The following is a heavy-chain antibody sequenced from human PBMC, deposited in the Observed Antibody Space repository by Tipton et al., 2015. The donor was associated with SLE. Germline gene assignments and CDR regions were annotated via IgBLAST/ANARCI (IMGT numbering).Heavy chain of an antibody. CDR1: GFTLRQYV. CDR2: ISSGGSDK. V-gene: IGHV3-30*09. D-gene: IGHD3-3*01. Sequence: SLRLSCEASGFTLRQYVLHWVRQAPGTGLEWVAIISSGGSDKYYIDSVKGRFAISRDNAKNTLYLQMNSLRLEDTAVYYCASAPEYYDFWSGVFDIWDQGTMVTVST. CDR3: ASAPEYYDFWSGVFDI. J-gene: IGHJ3*02.